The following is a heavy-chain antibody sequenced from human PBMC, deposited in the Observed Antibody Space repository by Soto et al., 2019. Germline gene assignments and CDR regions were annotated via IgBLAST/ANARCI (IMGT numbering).Heavy chain of an antibody. V-gene: IGHV4-39*01. J-gene: IGHJ4*02. Sequence: SETLSLTCTVSGGSISSSSYYWGWIRQPPGKGLEWIGSIYYSGSTYYNPSLKSRVTISVDTSKNQFSLKLSSVTAADTAVYYCARLARAGYRAVAGPRRNYWGQGTLVTVSS. CDR3: ARLARAGYRAVAGPRRNY. CDR2: IYYSGST. D-gene: IGHD6-19*01. CDR1: GGSISSSSYY.